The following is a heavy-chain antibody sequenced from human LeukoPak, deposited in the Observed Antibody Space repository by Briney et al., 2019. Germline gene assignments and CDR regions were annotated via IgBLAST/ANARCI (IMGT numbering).Heavy chain of an antibody. Sequence: PGGSLRLSCAASGFTFTNAWMNWVRQAPGKGLEWVGRIKRKIDGGTTDYAAPVKGRFTISRDDSRNTLSLQMNSLRSEDTAVYYCVADFGEADGGLWYGMDVWGQGTTVTVSS. CDR1: GFTFTNAW. D-gene: IGHD4/OR15-4a*01. J-gene: IGHJ6*02. CDR2: IKRKIDGGTT. CDR3: VADFGEADGGLWYGMDV. V-gene: IGHV3-15*07.